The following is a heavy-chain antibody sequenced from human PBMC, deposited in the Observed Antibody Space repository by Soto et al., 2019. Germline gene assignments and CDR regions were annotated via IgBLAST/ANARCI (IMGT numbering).Heavy chain of an antibody. CDR1: GGSISSSNW. CDR2: IYHSGST. Sequence: QVQLQESGPGLVKPSGTLSLTCAVSGGSISSSNWWNWVRQPPGKGLEWIGEIYHSGSTNYNPSLNSRVTMSVDKSKNQFSLRLSSVTAADTAVYYCARDPIGYCSSTSCSHFDYWGQGTLVTVSS. CDR3: ARDPIGYCSSTSCSHFDY. V-gene: IGHV4-4*02. D-gene: IGHD2-2*01. J-gene: IGHJ4*02.